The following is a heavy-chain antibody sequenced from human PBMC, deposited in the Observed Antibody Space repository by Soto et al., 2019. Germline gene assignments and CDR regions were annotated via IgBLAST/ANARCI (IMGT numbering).Heavy chain of an antibody. CDR3: ARDAVEYCTNGVCYTRVNWFDP. CDR1: GYTFTSYG. CDR2: ISAYNGNT. D-gene: IGHD2-8*01. Sequence: ASVKVSCKASGYTFTSYGISWVRQAPGQGLEWMGWISAYNGNTNYAQKLQGRVTMTTDTSTSTAYMELRSLRSDDTAVYYCARDAVEYCTNGVCYTRVNWFDPWGQGTLVTVSS. V-gene: IGHV1-18*01. J-gene: IGHJ5*02.